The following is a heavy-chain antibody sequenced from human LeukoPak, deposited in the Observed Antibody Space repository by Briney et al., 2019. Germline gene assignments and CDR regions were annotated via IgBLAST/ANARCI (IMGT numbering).Heavy chain of an antibody. CDR1: GFTFSSYG. Sequence: PGGSLRLSCAASGFTFSSYGMHWVRQAPGKGLEWVAVIWYDGSNKYYADSVKGRFTISRDNSKNTLYLQMNSLRAEDTAVYYCAREGFREGYCSSTSCYGMLDYSGQGTLVTVSS. V-gene: IGHV3-33*01. J-gene: IGHJ4*02. CDR3: AREGFREGYCSSTSCYGMLDY. D-gene: IGHD2-2*01. CDR2: IWYDGSNK.